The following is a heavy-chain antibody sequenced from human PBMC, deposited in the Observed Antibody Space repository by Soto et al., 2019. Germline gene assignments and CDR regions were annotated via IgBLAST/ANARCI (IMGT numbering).Heavy chain of an antibody. Sequence: PSETQSLTYTVSGGSISGYYWSWIRQPPGKGLEWIGYMYNTGSTVYNPSFKSRVTISLDTSNNQFSLRLASVTAADTATYYCVKDPGPPRNYFYGMAVWGQGITVTVSS. CDR3: VKDPGPPRNYFYGMAV. J-gene: IGHJ6*02. CDR2: MYNTGST. D-gene: IGHD7-27*01. V-gene: IGHV4-59*12. CDR1: GGSISGYY.